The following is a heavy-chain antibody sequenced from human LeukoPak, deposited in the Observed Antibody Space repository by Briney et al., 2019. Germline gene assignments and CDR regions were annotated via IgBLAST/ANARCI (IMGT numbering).Heavy chain of an antibody. V-gene: IGHV1-18*01. Sequence: ASVKVSCKASGYTLTSYDINWVRQATGQGLEWMGWISAYNGNTNYAQKLQGRVTMTTDTSTSTAYMELRSLRSDDTAVYYCARGLLWFGELFSSTYYFDYWGQGTLVTVSS. CDR3: ARGLLWFGELFSSTYYFDY. D-gene: IGHD3-10*01. CDR1: GYTLTSYD. CDR2: ISAYNGNT. J-gene: IGHJ4*02.